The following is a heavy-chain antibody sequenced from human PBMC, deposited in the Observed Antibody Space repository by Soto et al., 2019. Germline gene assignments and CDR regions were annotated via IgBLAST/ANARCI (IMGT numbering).Heavy chain of an antibody. J-gene: IGHJ5*02. CDR1: GFIFSSYA. V-gene: IGHV3-30*04. D-gene: IGHD6-13*01. CDR3: ARDSVAAAGVNWAVNSFDP. CDR2: ISYDGRST. Sequence: GGSLRLSCEGSGFIFSSYAIHWVRQAPGKGLDWVAVISYDGRSTFYRDSVKGRFTISRDNSKNTLYLQMNSLRDEDTALYYCARDSVAAAGVNWAVNSFDPWGKGTLVTVSS.